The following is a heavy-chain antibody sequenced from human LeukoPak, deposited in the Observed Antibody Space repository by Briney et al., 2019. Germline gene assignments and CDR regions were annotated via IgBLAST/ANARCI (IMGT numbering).Heavy chain of an antibody. CDR1: GGSISSYY. V-gene: IGHV4-59*01. CDR2: IYYSGST. J-gene: IGHJ4*02. CDR3: ARNYYDSSGYYLYYFDY. Sequence: SETLSLTCTVSGGSISSYYWSWIRQPPGKGLEWIGYIYYSGSTNYNPSLKSRVTISVDTSKNQFSLKLGSVTAADTAVYYCARNYYDSSGYYLYYFDYWGQGTLVTVSS. D-gene: IGHD3-22*01.